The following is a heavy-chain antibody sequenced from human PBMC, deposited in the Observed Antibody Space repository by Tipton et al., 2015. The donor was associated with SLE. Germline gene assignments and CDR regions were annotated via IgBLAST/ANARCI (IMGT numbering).Heavy chain of an antibody. CDR1: GSSITAYY. Sequence: TLSLTCTVSGSSITAYYWTWIRQPPGKGLEWIGYVYCSGTTNYNPSLKSRVTISVDTSKNQFSLKLSSVTAADTAVYYCARGEAGDYWGQGTLVTVSS. D-gene: IGHD6-19*01. CDR3: ARGEAGDY. V-gene: IGHV4-59*01. CDR2: VYCSGTT. J-gene: IGHJ4*02.